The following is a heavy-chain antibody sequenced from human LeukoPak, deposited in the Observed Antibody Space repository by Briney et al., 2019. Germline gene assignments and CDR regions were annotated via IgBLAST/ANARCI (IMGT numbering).Heavy chain of an antibody. CDR2: INPNSGGT. D-gene: IGHD3-9*01. V-gene: IGHV1-2*02. J-gene: IGHJ4*02. Sequence: ASVKVSCKASGYTFTGYYMHWVRQAPGQGLEWMGWINPNSGGTNYAQKFQGRVTMTRDTSISTAYMELSRLRSDDTAVYYCARDILTGYYYFDYWGQRTLVTVSS. CDR3: ARDILTGYYYFDY. CDR1: GYTFTGYY.